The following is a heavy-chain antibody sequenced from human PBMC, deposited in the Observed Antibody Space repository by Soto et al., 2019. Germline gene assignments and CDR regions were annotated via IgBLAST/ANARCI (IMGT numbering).Heavy chain of an antibody. J-gene: IGHJ4*02. CDR1: GFTFSNAW. CDR2: IKTKTDGGTT. V-gene: IGHV3-15*01. D-gene: IGHD2-2*01. Sequence: EVQLVESGGGLVKPGGSLRLSCAACGFTFSNAWMSWVRQAPGRGLEWVGRIKTKTDGGTTDYAAPVKGRFTISRDDSKSSLYLQMNSLKTEDTAVYYCTTGGSYQLFIPPLDYWGQGTLVTFSS. CDR3: TTGGSYQLFIPPLDY.